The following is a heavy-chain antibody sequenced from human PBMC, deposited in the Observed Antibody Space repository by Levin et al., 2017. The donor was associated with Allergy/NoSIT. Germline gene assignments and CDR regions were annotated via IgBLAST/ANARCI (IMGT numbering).Heavy chain of an antibody. CDR3: ARVRWTRPAAAAGTDKRTKHWYFDL. CDR2: IGTAGDT. CDR1: GFTFSSYD. V-gene: IGHV3-13*04. J-gene: IGHJ2*01. Sequence: PGGSLRLSCAASGFTFSSYDMHWVRQATGKGLEWVSAIGTAGDTYYPGSVKGRFTISRENAKNSLYLQMNSLRAGDTAVYYCARVRWTRPAAAAGTDKRTKHWYFDLWGRGTLVTVSS. D-gene: IGHD6-13*01.